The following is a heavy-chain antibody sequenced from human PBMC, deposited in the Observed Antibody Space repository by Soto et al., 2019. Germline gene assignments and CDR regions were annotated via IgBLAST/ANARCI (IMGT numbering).Heavy chain of an antibody. D-gene: IGHD2-2*01. CDR1: GFTFSSYA. Sequence: GGSLRLSCAASGFTFSSYAMSWVRQAPGKGLEWVSAISGSGGSTYYADSVKGRFTISRDNSKNTLYLQMNSLRAEDTAVYYCAKDHRDIVVVPAAFDPWGQGTLVTVSS. V-gene: IGHV3-23*01. CDR3: AKDHRDIVVVPAAFDP. CDR2: ISGSGGST. J-gene: IGHJ5*02.